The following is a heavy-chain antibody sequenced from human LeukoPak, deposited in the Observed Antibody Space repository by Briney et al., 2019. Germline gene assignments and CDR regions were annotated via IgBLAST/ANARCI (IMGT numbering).Heavy chain of an antibody. CDR3: ARGRVNYYYYYMDV. V-gene: IGHV4-34*01. CDR1: GGSFSGYY. Sequence: SETLSLTCAVYGGSFSGYYWSWIRQPPGKGLEWIGEINHSGSTNYNPSLKSRVTISVDTSKDQFSLKLSSVTAADTAVYYCARGRVNYYYYYMDVWGKGTTVTVSS. D-gene: IGHD2-21*01. J-gene: IGHJ6*03. CDR2: INHSGST.